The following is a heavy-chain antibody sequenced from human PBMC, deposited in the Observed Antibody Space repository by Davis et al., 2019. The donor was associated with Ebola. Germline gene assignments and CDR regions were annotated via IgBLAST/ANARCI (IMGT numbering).Heavy chain of an antibody. V-gene: IGHV3-48*01. CDR1: GFTFSSYS. CDR3: ARGGYFGLGTYYNAAPFYF. D-gene: IGHD3-10*01. J-gene: IGHJ4*02. CDR2: ISSSSSTI. Sequence: GGSLRLSCAASGFTFSSYSMNWVRQAPGKGLEWVSYISSSSSTIYYADSVRGRFTVSRDNSKNTLYLQMNSLRPDDTAVYYCARGGYFGLGTYYNAAPFYFWGQGTLVTVSS.